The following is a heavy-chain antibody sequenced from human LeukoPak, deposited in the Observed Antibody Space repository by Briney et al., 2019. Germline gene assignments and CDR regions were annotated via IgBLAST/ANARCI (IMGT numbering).Heavy chain of an antibody. CDR2: INPSGGST. V-gene: IGHV1-46*01. Sequence: GASVTVSCKASGYTFTSYYMHWVRQAPGQGLEWMGIINPSGGSTSYAQKFQGRVTMTRDTSTSTVYMELSSLRSEDTAVYYCADITSGEAAAHDAFDIWGQGTMVTVSS. CDR1: GYTFTSYY. D-gene: IGHD6-13*01. J-gene: IGHJ3*02. CDR3: ADITSGEAAAHDAFDI.